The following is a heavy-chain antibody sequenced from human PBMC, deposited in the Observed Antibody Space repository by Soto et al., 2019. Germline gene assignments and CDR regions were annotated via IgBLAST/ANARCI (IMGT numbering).Heavy chain of an antibody. J-gene: IGHJ5*02. D-gene: IGHD3-22*01. CDR2: IYYSGST. V-gene: IGHV4-31*03. Sequence: SETLSLTCTVSGGSISSGGYYWSWIRQHPGKGLEWIGYIYYSGSTYYNPSLKSRVTISVDTSKNQFSLKLSSVTAADTAVYYCARDSSGYLGFDTWGQGTLVTVSS. CDR3: ARDSSGYLGFDT. CDR1: GGSISSGGYY.